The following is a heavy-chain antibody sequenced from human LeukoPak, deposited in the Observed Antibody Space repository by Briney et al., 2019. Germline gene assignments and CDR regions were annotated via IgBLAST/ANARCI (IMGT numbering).Heavy chain of an antibody. D-gene: IGHD3-16*01. Sequence: ASVKVSCKASGYTFTGYYMHWVRQAPGQGLEWMGWISAYNGNTNYAQKLQGRVTMTTDTTTSTAYMELRSLRSDDTAVYYCARGLTYGDDAFDIWGQGTMVTVSS. CDR1: GYTFTGYY. J-gene: IGHJ3*02. CDR2: ISAYNGNT. V-gene: IGHV1-18*04. CDR3: ARGLTYGDDAFDI.